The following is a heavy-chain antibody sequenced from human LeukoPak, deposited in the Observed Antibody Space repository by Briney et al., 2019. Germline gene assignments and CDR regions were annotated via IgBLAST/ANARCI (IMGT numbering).Heavy chain of an antibody. J-gene: IGHJ5*02. CDR3: ARVWSSGTNWFDP. CDR2: INPNSGGT. Sequence: ASVKVSCKASGYMFTGNYMHWVRQAPGQGLEWMGWINPNSGGTKYAQRFQGRVTMTRDTSISTVYMELSRLRSDDTAVYYCARVWSSGTNWFDPWGQGTLVTVSS. D-gene: IGHD6-19*01. CDR1: GYMFTGNY. V-gene: IGHV1-2*02.